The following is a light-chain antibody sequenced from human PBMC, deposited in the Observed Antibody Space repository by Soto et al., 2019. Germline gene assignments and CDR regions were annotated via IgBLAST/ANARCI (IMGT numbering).Light chain of an antibody. CDR3: QESFYAPPT. CDR2: DAS. Sequence: DIEMTQSRSSLSSSVGDRVTITWRASQDITNYLNWYQQKPGKAPSLLLYDASSLQSGVPSRFSGSGSGTDFTLTTSTLQPEDFATYYCQESFYAPPTSGQGTKVDI. J-gene: IGKJ1*01. V-gene: IGKV1-39*01. CDR1: QDITNY.